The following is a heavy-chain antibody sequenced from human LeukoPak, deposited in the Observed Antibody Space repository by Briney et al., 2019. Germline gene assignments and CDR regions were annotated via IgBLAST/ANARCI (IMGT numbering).Heavy chain of an antibody. Sequence: QAGGSLRLSCAASGFTFSSYGMSWVRQAPGKGLEWVSAISGSGGSTYYADSVKGRFTISRDNAKNSLYLQMNSLRAEDTAVYYCASSTPAMAAFDYWGQGTLVTVSS. D-gene: IGHD5-18*01. J-gene: IGHJ4*02. V-gene: IGHV3-23*01. CDR3: ASSTPAMAAFDY. CDR2: ISGSGGST. CDR1: GFTFSSYG.